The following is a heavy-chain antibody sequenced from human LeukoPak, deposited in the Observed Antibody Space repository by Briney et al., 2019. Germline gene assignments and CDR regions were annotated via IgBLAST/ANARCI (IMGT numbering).Heavy chain of an antibody. Sequence: SETLSLTCTVSGGSISSYYWSWIRQPPGKGLEWIGYIYYSGSTNYNPSLKSRVTISVDTSENQFSLELRSVTAADAAVYYCARTYCDSTTCYRFDYWGQGTLVTVSS. J-gene: IGHJ4*02. CDR1: GGSISSYY. D-gene: IGHD2-2*01. CDR2: IYYSGST. V-gene: IGHV4-59*08. CDR3: ARTYCDSTTCYRFDY.